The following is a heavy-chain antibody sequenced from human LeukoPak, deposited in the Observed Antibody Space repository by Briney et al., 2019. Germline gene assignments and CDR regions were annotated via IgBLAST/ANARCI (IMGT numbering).Heavy chain of an antibody. V-gene: IGHV1-69*02. CDR3: ARIPSGDVDTAMVMYYHYGMDV. CDR1: GSTFSSHT. J-gene: IGHJ6*02. D-gene: IGHD5-18*01. Sequence: SVKVSCKASGSTFSSHTISWVRQAPEQGLEWMGRIIPLFGIVNYAQKFQDRVTITADKSTSTAYMEVSSLRSEDTAVYYCARIPSGDVDTAMVMYYHYGMDVWGQGPRSPSP. CDR2: IIPLFGIV.